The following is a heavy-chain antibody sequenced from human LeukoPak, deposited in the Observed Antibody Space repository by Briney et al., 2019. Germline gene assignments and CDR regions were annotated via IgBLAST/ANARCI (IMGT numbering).Heavy chain of an antibody. V-gene: IGHV4-39*01. CDR2: VIYGGTT. CDR1: GGSISSHSDY. J-gene: IGHJ4*02. Sequence: PSETLSLTCTVSGGSISSHSDYWGWIRQPPWKGLEWIGSVIYGGTTYYNPSLKSRLTMSVDTSKKQFSLILNSVTAADTAVYYCARHYYDSSGNYWGYYFDHWGQGTLVTVSS. D-gene: IGHD3-22*01. CDR3: ARHYYDSSGNYWGYYFDH.